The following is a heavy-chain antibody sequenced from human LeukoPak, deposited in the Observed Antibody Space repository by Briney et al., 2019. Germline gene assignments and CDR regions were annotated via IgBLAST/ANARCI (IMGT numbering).Heavy chain of an antibody. CDR1: GYTFTSYY. V-gene: IGHV1-46*01. CDR2: INPSGGST. CDR3: ARDFYYDSSGYSIDP. Sequence: ASVKVSCKASGYTFTSYYMHWVRQAPGQGLEWMGIINPSGGSTSYAQKFQGRVTMTRDMSTSTVYMELSSLRSEDTAVYYCARDFYYDSSGYSIDPWGQGTLVTVSS. D-gene: IGHD3-22*01. J-gene: IGHJ5*02.